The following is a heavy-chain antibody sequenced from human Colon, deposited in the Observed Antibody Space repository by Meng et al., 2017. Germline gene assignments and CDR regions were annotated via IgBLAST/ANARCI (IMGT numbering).Heavy chain of an antibody. Sequence: QAQRQQRVPRPVTPSETFSLTCTVFGCSISSNYSSLIRQPPGKGLEWIGNIYFSGSTTPNPSLKSRVTISVDTSRNQFSLNLRSVTAADTAVYYCAREGGYDLNWFDPWGQGTLVTVSS. J-gene: IGHJ5*02. V-gene: IGHV4-59*12. D-gene: IGHD5-12*01. CDR1: GCSISSNY. CDR2: IYFSGST. CDR3: AREGGYDLNWFDP.